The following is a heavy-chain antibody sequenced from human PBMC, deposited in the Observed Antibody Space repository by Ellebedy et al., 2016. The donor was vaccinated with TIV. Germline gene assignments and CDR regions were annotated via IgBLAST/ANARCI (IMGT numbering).Heavy chain of an antibody. CDR2: INTDGSST. CDR3: ARDPDYEILSGYSGLYGMDV. Sequence: GESLKISCAASRFTFSSYWMHWVRQAPGKGLVWVSRINTDGSSTTYADSVKGRFTISRDNAQNTLYLQMDSLRVEDTAVYYCARDPDYEILSGYSGLYGMDVWGQGTTVTVSS. J-gene: IGHJ6*02. D-gene: IGHD3-9*01. CDR1: RFTFSSYW. V-gene: IGHV3-74*01.